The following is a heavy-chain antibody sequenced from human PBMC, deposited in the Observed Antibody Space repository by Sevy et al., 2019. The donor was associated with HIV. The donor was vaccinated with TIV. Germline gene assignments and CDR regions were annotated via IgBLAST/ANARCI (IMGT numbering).Heavy chain of an antibody. CDR2: IQYDGSNK. D-gene: IGHD2-21*01. CDR3: GKEGGGEGGDH. CDR1: GFSFSSYG. V-gene: IGHV3-30*02. J-gene: IGHJ4*02. Sequence: GGSLRLSCAASGFSFSSYGMHWVRQAPGKGLEWMSYIQYDGSNKDYADSVKGGFTISRENSKNALYLQMNSLRVEATAVFYWGKEGGGEGGDHWGQGTLVTVSS.